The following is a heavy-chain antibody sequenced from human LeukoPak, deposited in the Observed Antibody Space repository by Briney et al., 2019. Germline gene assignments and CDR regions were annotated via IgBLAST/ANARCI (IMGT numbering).Heavy chain of an antibody. CDR3: TRDWVSADED. CDR2: ISSSSSTI. J-gene: IGHJ4*02. V-gene: IGHV3-48*01. CDR1: GFTFSTFS. D-gene: IGHD3-16*01. Sequence: KAGGSLRLSCAASGFTFSTFSMNWVRQAPGKGLEWVSYISSSSSTIYYADSVKGRFTISRDNAKNSLYLQMSSLRVEDAAVYYCTRDWVSADEDWGQGTLVTVSS.